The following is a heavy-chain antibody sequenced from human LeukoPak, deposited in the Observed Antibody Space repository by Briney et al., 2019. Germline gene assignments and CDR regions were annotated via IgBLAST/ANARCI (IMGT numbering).Heavy chain of an antibody. J-gene: IGHJ5*02. D-gene: IGHD2-21*02. CDR3: ARSELYCGGDCYEGHWFDP. CDR1: GGTFSSYA. Sequence: SVKVSCKASGGTFSSYAISWVRQAPGQGLEWMGGIIPIFGTANYAQKFQGRVTITADESTSTAYMELSSLRSEDTAVYYCARSELYCGGDCYEGHWFDPWGQGTLVTVSS. CDR2: IIPIFGTA. V-gene: IGHV1-69*13.